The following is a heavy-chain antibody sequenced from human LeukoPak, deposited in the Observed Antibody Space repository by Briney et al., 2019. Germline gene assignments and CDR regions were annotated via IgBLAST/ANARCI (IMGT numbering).Heavy chain of an antibody. D-gene: IGHD2-15*01. Sequence: GGSLRLSCAASGFTFSSYWMSWVRQAPGKGLEWVANIKQDGSEKYYVDSVKGRFTISRDNAKNSLYLQMNSLRAEDTAVYYCAKAVGAGEYCSGGSCYPVDYWGQGTLVTVSS. V-gene: IGHV3-7*03. J-gene: IGHJ4*02. CDR3: AKAVGAGEYCSGGSCYPVDY. CDR1: GFTFSSYW. CDR2: IKQDGSEK.